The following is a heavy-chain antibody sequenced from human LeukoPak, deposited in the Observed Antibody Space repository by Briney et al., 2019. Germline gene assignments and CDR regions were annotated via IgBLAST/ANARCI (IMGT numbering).Heavy chain of an antibody. J-gene: IGHJ2*01. CDR2: FDPEDGET. V-gene: IGHV1-24*01. CDR1: GYTLTELS. D-gene: IGHD3-10*01. CDR3: ATTYLRYYYGSGSYLDL. Sequence: ASVKVSCKVSGYTLTELSMHWVRQAPGKGLEWMGGFDPEDGETIYAQKFQGRVTMTEDTSTDTAYMELSSLRSEDTAVYYCATTYLRYYYGSGSYLDLWGRGTLVTVSS.